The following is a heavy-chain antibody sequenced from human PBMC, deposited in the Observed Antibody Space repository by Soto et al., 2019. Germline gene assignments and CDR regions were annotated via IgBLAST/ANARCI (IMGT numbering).Heavy chain of an antibody. Sequence: EVQLWESGGGLVQPGGSLRLSCAVSGFTCSSHVMSWVRQAPGKGLEWVSAISGTGGTYYADSVKGRFTISRDNSKNALYLQMNNLRDEDTAVYYCAKDRRGAYCSGGICYSPDYWGQGTLVIVSS. D-gene: IGHD2-15*01. CDR1: GFTCSSHV. V-gene: IGHV3-23*01. CDR3: AKDRRGAYCSGGICYSPDY. J-gene: IGHJ4*02. CDR2: ISGTGGT.